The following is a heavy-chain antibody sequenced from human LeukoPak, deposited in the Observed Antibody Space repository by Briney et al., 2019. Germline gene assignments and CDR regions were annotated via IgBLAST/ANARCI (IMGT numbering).Heavy chain of an antibody. V-gene: IGHV3-66*01. J-gene: IGHJ4*02. Sequence: GGSLRLSCGASGFTINHNYMSWVRQAPGKGLEWVSMIYSDGDTFYADSVKGRFTISRDNSKNTLYLQMNSLTVEDTAVYFCAREEDYCIRNSCPFDYWGQGTLVSVSS. CDR2: IYSDGDT. D-gene: IGHD2-15*01. CDR3: AREEDYCIRNSCPFDY. CDR1: GFTINHNY.